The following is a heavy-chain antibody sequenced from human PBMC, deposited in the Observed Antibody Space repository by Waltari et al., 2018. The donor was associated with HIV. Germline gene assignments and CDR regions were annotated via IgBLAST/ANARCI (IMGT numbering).Heavy chain of an antibody. D-gene: IGHD3-3*01. J-gene: IGHJ6*02. V-gene: IGHV3-7*01. CDR3: VRENDFGTIFFNYYYAMDV. CDR1: GFTFSCLW. CDR2: IKDDGNEK. Sequence: MQLVESGGGLVQRGGSLRLSCAASGFTFSCLWMGWVRQAPGKALEWVANIKDDGNEKYYVNSVRGRFTISRDNANNSLYLDMNRLRDEDTAVYYCVRENDFGTIFFNYYYAMDVWGQGTSVTV.